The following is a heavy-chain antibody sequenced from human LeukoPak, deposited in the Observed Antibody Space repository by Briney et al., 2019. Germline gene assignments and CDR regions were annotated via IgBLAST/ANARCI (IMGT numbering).Heavy chain of an antibody. J-gene: IGHJ3*02. V-gene: IGHV4-39*02. Sequence: SETLSLTCTVSGGSISSSNYYWGWIRQPPGKGLEWIGSIYFSGSTYYNPSLKSRVTISVDASKNHFSLKLSSVTAADTAVYYCARDQELGNKVMTTVTSDAFDIWGQGTMVTVSS. CDR2: IYFSGST. CDR3: ARDQELGNKVMTTVTSDAFDI. D-gene: IGHD4-11*01. CDR1: GGSISSSNYY.